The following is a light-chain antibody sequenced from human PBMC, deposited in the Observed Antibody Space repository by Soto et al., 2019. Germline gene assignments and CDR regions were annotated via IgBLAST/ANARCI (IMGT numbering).Light chain of an antibody. CDR3: QEYNSHSRYT. Sequence: DIQMTQSPSTLSASVGDRVTITCRASQSISGWLAWYQHKPGKAPRLLIYKASNLQSGVPSRFSGSGSGTEFTLTINNLRPDDYATYYCQEYNSHSRYTFGQGTRL. CDR1: QSISGW. CDR2: KAS. J-gene: IGKJ2*01. V-gene: IGKV1-5*03.